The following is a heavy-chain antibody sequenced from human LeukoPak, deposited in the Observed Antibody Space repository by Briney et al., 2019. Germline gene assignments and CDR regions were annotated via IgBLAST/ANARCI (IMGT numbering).Heavy chain of an antibody. CDR1: GYTFTSYG. CDR3: ASGYSSSSGFDY. J-gene: IGHJ4*02. Sequence: ASVKVSCTASGYTFTSYGISWVRQAPGQGLEWMGWISAYNGNTNYAQKFQGRVTMTRDTSITTAYMELSRLRSDDTAVYYCASGYSSSSGFDYWGQGTLVTVSS. D-gene: IGHD6-6*01. CDR2: ISAYNGNT. V-gene: IGHV1-18*01.